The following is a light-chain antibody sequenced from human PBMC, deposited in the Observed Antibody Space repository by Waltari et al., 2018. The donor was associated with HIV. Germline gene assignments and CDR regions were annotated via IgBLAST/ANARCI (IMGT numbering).Light chain of an antibody. J-gene: IGLJ1*01. CDR1: SSNVGSDDL. V-gene: IGLV2-23*02. CDR2: EVT. CDR3: CSCPRSGIRYV. Sequence: QSALTQPASVSGSPGQSITISCTGTSSNVGSDDLVSWYQQHPGEAPKLIIYEVTKRPSGVSNRFSCSKSGNTASLTLSGLQAEDEADYYCCSCPRSGIRYVFGTGTKVTVL.